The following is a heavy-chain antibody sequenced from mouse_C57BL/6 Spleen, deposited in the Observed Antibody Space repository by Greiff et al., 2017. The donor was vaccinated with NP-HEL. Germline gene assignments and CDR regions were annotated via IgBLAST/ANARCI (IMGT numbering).Heavy chain of an antibody. CDR3: ARGAYYSRLYAMDY. V-gene: IGHV5-16*01. J-gene: IGHJ4*01. D-gene: IGHD2-5*01. CDR1: GFTFSDYY. CDR2: INYDGSST. Sequence: EVQLVESEGGLVQPGSSMKLSCTASGFTFSDYYMAWVRQVPEKGLEWVANINYDGSSTYYLDSLKSRFIISRDNAKNILYLQMSSLKSEDTATYYCARGAYYSRLYAMDYWGQGTSVTVSS.